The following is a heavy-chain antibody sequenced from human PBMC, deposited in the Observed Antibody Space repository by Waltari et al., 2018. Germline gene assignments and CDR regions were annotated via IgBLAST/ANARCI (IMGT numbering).Heavy chain of an antibody. J-gene: IGHJ4*01. D-gene: IGHD1-26*01. CDR3: ARGEGGANEY. Sequence: EVQLVESGGGLVQPGGSLRPLCAASGFTFRNYEMNWVRQAQGKGLEWVSYISSGASTIFYADSVKGRFTISRDNAKNSVYLEMNSLRADDTAIYYCARGEGGANEYWGQGTLVTVSS. CDR1: GFTFRNYE. V-gene: IGHV3-48*03. CDR2: ISSGASTI.